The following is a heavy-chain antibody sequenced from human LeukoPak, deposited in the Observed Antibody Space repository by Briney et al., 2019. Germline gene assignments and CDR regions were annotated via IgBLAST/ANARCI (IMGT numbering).Heavy chain of an antibody. CDR3: ARDCYYDSSGYYWLYAFDI. D-gene: IGHD3-22*01. V-gene: IGHV3-7*01. CDR2: INQDGSEK. J-gene: IGHJ3*02. CDR1: GFSFSSYW. Sequence: GGSQRLSCAASGFSFSSYWMSWVRQAPGKGLEWVANINQDGSEKYYVDSVKGRCSISRDNARDSLYLQMNSLRAEDTAVYYCARDCYYDSSGYYWLYAFDIWGQGTMVTVSS.